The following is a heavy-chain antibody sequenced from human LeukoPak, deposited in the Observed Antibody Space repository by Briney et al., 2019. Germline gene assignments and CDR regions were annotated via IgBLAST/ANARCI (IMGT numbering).Heavy chain of an antibody. CDR1: GGSFSGYY. CDR3: ASLVVVVAATGGDY. D-gene: IGHD2-15*01. V-gene: IGHV4-34*01. CDR2: INHSGST. J-gene: IGHJ4*02. Sequence: SETLSLTCAVYGGSFSGYYWSWIRQPPGKGLEWIGEINHSGSTNYNPSLTSRVTISVDKSKNQFSLKLSSVTAADTAVYYCASLVVVVAATGGDYWGQGTLVTVSS.